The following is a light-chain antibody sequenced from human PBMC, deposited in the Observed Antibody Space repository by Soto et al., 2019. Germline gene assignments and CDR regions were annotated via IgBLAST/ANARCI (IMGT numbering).Light chain of an antibody. CDR1: SSDVGGYTS. Sequence: QSALTQPPSLSGSPGQSITISCTGTSSDVGGYTSVSWYQQHPGKAPKLVIYEVSDRPSGVSSRFSGSKSGNTASLTISGLQAEDEADYYCSSYTSSSTWVFGGGTKVTVL. J-gene: IGLJ3*02. CDR3: SSYTSSSTWV. CDR2: EVS. V-gene: IGLV2-14*01.